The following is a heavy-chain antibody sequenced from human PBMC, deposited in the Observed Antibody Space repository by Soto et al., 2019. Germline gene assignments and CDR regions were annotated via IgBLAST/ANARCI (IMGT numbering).Heavy chain of an antibody. CDR3: ARRGYSSSWSSFDP. Sequence: QVQLVESGGGLVKPGGSLRLSCEASGFPFSDYHMSWIRQPPGKGLEWVSYISNSGTSIYYADSVKGRFTISRDNAKNSLYLQMTSLRAEDTALYYCARRGYSSSWSSFDPWGQGTLVTVSS. J-gene: IGHJ5*02. CDR2: ISNSGTSI. D-gene: IGHD6-13*01. V-gene: IGHV3-11*01. CDR1: GFPFSDYH.